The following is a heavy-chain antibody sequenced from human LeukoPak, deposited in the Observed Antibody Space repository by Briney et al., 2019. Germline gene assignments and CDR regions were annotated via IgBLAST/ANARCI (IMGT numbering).Heavy chain of an antibody. CDR2: INHSGST. CDR1: GGSFNGYY. CDR3: ASARAGGDSGYYGMDV. V-gene: IGHV4-34*01. D-gene: IGHD2-21*02. Sequence: PSETLSLTCAVYGGSFNGYYWTWIRQPPGKGLEWIGEINHSGSTDYNPSLKSRVTISVDTSKNQFSLKLNSVTAADTAVYYCASARAGGDSGYYGMDVWGQGTTVTVSS. J-gene: IGHJ6*02.